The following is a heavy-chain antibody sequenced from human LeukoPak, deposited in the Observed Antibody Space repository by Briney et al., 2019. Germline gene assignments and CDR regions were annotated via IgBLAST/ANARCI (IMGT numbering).Heavy chain of an antibody. J-gene: IGHJ3*02. V-gene: IGHV4-61*08. CDR2: IYYSGST. CDR3: ARVGYQLLYNDAFDI. Sequence: SQTLSLTCTVSGGSISSGDYYWSWIRQPPGKGLEWIGYIYYSGSTNYNPSLKSRVTISVDTSKNQFSLKLSSVTAADTAVYYCARVGYQLLYNDAFDIWGQGTMVTVSS. D-gene: IGHD2-2*02. CDR1: GGSISSGDYY.